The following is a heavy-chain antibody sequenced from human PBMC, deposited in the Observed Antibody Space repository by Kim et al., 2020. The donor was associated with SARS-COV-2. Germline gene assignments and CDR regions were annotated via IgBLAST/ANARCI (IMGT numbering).Heavy chain of an antibody. CDR1: GFTVSSNY. J-gene: IGHJ3*02. CDR3: ASSGPGIAAAGTLGSDAFDI. Sequence: GGSLRLSCAASGFTVSSNYMSWVRQAPGKGLEWVSVIYSGGSTYYADSVKGRFTISRDNSKNTLYLQMNSLRAEDTAVYYCASSGPGIAAAGTLGSDAFDIWGQGTMVTVSS. D-gene: IGHD6-13*01. V-gene: IGHV3-53*01. CDR2: IYSGGST.